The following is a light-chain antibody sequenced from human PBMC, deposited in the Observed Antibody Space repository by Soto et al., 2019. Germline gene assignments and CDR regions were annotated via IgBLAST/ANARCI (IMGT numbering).Light chain of an antibody. V-gene: IGLV2-14*01. CDR3: SSYTSSSTLVM. CDR2: EVS. J-gene: IGLJ7*02. Sequence: QSALTQPASVSGSPGQAITISCTGTSSAGGGYNYVSWYQQQPGKAPKPMMYEVSNRPSGVSNRFSGSKSGNTASLTRSGLQAEDVADYYSSSYTSSSTLVMFGGGTQLTPL. CDR1: SSAGGGYNY.